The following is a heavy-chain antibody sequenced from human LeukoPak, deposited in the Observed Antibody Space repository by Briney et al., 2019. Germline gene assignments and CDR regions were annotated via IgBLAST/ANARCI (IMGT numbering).Heavy chain of an antibody. Sequence: GGSLRLSCAASGFIFSTYTMNWVRQAPGEGLEWISSISSGSANIYYADSVKSRFTISRDNAKDSLFLQMNSLRAEDKAVYYCARGLVVDEYWGQGNLVTVSS. CDR3: ARGLVVDEY. D-gene: IGHD3-22*01. V-gene: IGHV3-48*04. J-gene: IGHJ4*02. CDR1: GFIFSTYT. CDR2: ISSGSANI.